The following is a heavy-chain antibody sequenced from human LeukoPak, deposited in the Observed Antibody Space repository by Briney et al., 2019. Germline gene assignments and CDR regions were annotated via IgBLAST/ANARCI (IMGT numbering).Heavy chain of an antibody. Sequence: GGSLRLSCTASGFTFGDYAMSWFRQAPGKGLEWVGFIRGKAYGGTTEYAASVKGRFTISRDDSKSIAYLQMNSLKTEDTAVYYCTRAKTAAAGKADYWGQGTLVTVSS. CDR2: IRGKAYGGTT. CDR3: TRAKTAAAGKADY. V-gene: IGHV3-49*03. D-gene: IGHD6-13*01. CDR1: GFTFGDYA. J-gene: IGHJ4*02.